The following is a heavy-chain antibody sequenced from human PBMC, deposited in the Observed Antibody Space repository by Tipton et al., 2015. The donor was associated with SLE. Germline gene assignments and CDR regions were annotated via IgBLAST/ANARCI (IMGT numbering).Heavy chain of an antibody. Sequence: SLRLSCTASGFTFGDYAMSWVRQAPGKGLEWVAVISYDGSNKYYADSVKGRFTISRDNSKNTLYLQMNSLRAEDTAVYYCAREAIAARPAVAFDIWGQGTTVTVSS. CDR2: ISYDGSNK. D-gene: IGHD6-6*01. J-gene: IGHJ3*02. CDR3: AREAIAARPAVAFDI. CDR1: GFTFGDYA. V-gene: IGHV3-30-3*01.